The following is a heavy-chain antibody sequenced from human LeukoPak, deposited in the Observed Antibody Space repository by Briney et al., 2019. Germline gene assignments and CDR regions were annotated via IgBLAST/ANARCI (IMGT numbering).Heavy chain of an antibody. Sequence: PSETLSLTCTVSGGSISSGSYFWTWIRQPAGKGLEWIGRIYTSGNSNYNPSLKSRVTISVDTSRNQVSLKLSSVTAADTAVYYCAREEGLGTISGHAFDIWGQGTMVTVSS. CDR2: IYTSGNS. CDR1: GGSISSGSYF. CDR3: AREEGLGTISGHAFDI. J-gene: IGHJ3*02. V-gene: IGHV4-61*02. D-gene: IGHD3-3*01.